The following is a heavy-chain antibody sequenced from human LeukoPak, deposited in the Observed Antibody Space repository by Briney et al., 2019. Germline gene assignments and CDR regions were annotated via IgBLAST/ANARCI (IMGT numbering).Heavy chain of an antibody. D-gene: IGHD1-1*01. CDR2: INPNSGGT. Sequence: ASVKVSCKASGYTFTGYYMHWVRQAPGQGLEWMGWINPNSGGTNYAQKFQGRVTMTRDTSISTAYMELSRLRSDDTAVYYCARNFRGYHSYYYMDVWGKGTTVTISS. CDR1: GYTFTGYY. CDR3: ARNFRGYHSYYYMDV. J-gene: IGHJ6*03. V-gene: IGHV1-2*02.